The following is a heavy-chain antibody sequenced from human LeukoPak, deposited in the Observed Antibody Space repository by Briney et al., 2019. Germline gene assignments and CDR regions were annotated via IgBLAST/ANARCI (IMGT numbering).Heavy chain of an antibody. Sequence: SETLSLTCTVSGGSISSSSYYWGWIRQPPGKGLEWIGSIYYSGCTYYSPSLKSRVTISVDTSKNQFSLKLSSVTAADTAVYYCATGPRRISAYYFDYWGQGTLVTVSS. V-gene: IGHV4-39*01. CDR2: IYYSGCT. CDR3: ATGPRRISAYYFDY. J-gene: IGHJ4*02. CDR1: GGSISSSSYY. D-gene: IGHD3-3*01.